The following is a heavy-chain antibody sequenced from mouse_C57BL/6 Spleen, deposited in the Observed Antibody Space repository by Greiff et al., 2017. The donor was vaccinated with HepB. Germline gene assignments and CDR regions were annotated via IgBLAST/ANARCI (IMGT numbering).Heavy chain of an antibody. Sequence: VQLQQSGPELVKPGASVKISCKASGYAFSSSWMNWVKQRPGKGLEWIGRIYPGDGDTNYNGQFKGKATLTADKSSSTAYMQLSSLTSEDSAVYFCARSHYYGSSYDAYWGQGTLVTVSA. D-gene: IGHD1-1*01. CDR2: IYPGDGDT. CDR3: ARSHYYGSSYDAY. V-gene: IGHV1-82*01. J-gene: IGHJ3*01. CDR1: GYAFSSSW.